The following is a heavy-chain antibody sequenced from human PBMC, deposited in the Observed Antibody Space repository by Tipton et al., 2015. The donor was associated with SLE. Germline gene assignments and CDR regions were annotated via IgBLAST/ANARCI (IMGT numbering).Heavy chain of an antibody. CDR1: GFTFSSYN. Sequence: SLRLSCAASGFTFSSYNMSWVRQAPGKGLEWVSVIFSGGTTYYTDSVKGRFTISRDHSKNTLFLQMNSLRPEDTGMYYCATDPPVVIALSGEAFDIWGQGTVVTVSS. CDR3: ATDPPVVIALSGEAFDI. D-gene: IGHD2-21*01. V-gene: IGHV3-53*05. CDR2: IFSGGTT. J-gene: IGHJ3*02.